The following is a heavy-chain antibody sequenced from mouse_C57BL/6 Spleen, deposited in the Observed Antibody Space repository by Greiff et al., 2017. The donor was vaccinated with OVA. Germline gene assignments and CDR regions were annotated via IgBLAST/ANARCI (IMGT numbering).Heavy chain of an antibody. V-gene: IGHV5-17*01. Sequence: EVQVVESGGGLVKPGGSLKLSCAASGFTFSDYGMHWVRQAPEKGLEWVAYISSGSSTIYYADTVKGRFTMSRDNAKNTLFLQMTSRRSEDTAMYYCARPYYSYAMDYWGQGTSVTVSS. CDR2: ISSGSSTI. J-gene: IGHJ4*01. CDR3: ARPYYSYAMDY. CDR1: GFTFSDYG. D-gene: IGHD2-12*01.